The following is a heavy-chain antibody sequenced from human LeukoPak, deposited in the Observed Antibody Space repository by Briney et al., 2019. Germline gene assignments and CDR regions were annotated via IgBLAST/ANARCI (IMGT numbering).Heavy chain of an antibody. CDR2: IYPGDSDT. CDR3: ARQFGYCSSTSCYFPPPFDY. J-gene: IGHJ4*02. Sequence: GESLKISCKGSGYSFTSYWIGWVRQMPGKGLEWKGIIYPGDSDTRYSPSFQGQVTISADKSISTAYLQWSSLKASDTAMYYCARQFGYCSSTSCYFPPPFDYWGQGTLVTVSS. CDR1: GYSFTSYW. D-gene: IGHD2-2*01. V-gene: IGHV5-51*01.